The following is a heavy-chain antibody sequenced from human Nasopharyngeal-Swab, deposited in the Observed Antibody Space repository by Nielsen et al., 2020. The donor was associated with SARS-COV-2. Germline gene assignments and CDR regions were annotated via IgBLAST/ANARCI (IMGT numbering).Heavy chain of an antibody. J-gene: IGHJ3*02. V-gene: IGHV3-33*01. D-gene: IGHD3-16*02. CDR2: IWYDGSNK. CDR1: GFTFSSYG. CDR3: ARDPSVYDYVWGSYRAWNAFDI. Sequence: GGSLRLSCAASGFTFSSYGMHWVRQAPGKGLEWVAVIWYDGSNKYYADSVTGRFTISRDNSKNTLYLQRNSLRAEDTAVYYCARDPSVYDYVWGSYRAWNAFDIWGQGTMVTVSS.